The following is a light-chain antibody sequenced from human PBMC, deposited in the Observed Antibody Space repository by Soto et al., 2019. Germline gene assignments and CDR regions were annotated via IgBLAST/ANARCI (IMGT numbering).Light chain of an antibody. J-gene: IGKJ5*01. CDR1: QSVTNY. V-gene: IGKV3-11*01. CDR3: QHRSHWLIT. Sequence: EIVLTQAAATLSLSTGERATLSCRASQSVTNYLAWYQQKAGQAPRLLIYETIHRATGIPARFSGSGSGTDFTLTISSLEPEDFAVYYCQHRSHWLITFGQGTRLEIK. CDR2: ETI.